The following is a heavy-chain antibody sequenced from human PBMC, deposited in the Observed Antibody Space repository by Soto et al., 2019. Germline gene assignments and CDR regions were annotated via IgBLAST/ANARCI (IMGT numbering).Heavy chain of an antibody. V-gene: IGHV3-13*01. J-gene: IGHJ5*02. CDR3: ARQASYWHGGGGWLDP. D-gene: IGHD2-8*02. CDR1: GFTFSASD. Sequence: EVQLVESGGGLVQPGGSLRLSCAASGFTFSASDMHWVRQAPGKGLEWVAAIGTLHDTFYPDSVKGRFTISRENAKNSLYLQMNRLRAGDTAVYYWARQASYWHGGGGWLDPWGQGVLVTVSS. CDR2: IGTLHDT.